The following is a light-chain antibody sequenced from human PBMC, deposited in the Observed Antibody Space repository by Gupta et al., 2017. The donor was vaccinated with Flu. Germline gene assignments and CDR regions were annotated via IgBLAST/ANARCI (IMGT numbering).Light chain of an antibody. CDR2: LVS. CDR1: QSIAHHDGHTY. J-gene: IGKJ2*01. CDR3: MHHIDLPPYT. Sequence: DLVVTQSPLSLPVTLGQPASISCRSTQSIAHHDGHTYLNWYQQKPGQAPRRLIYLVSNRASGVPDRFRGSGSGTDFTLKISRVEAEDVGVYYCMHHIDLPPYTFGQGTKLEIK. V-gene: IGKV2-30*02.